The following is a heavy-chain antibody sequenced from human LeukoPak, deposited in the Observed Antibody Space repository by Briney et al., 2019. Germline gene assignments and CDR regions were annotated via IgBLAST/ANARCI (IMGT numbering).Heavy chain of an antibody. CDR3: ARGYCYSTSCYHEGDY. CDR2: IIPIFGTA. D-gene: IGHD2-2*01. J-gene: IGHJ4*02. V-gene: IGHV1-69*13. Sequence: ASVKVSCKASGDTFSSYAISWVRQAPGQGLEWMGGIIPIFGTANYAQKFQGRVTITADESTSTAYMELSSLRSEDTAVYYCARGYCYSTSCYHEGDYWGQGTLVTVSS. CDR1: GDTFSSYA.